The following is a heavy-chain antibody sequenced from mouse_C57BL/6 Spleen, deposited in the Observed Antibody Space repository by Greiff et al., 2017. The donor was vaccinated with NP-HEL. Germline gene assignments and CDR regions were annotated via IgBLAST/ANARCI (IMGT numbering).Heavy chain of an antibody. Sequence: VQLQQSGPELVKPGASVKISCKASGYTFTDYYMNWVKQSHGKSLEWIGDINPNNGGTSYNQKFKGKATLTVDKSSSTAYMELRSLTSEDSAVYYCARDIVTPRYYDMDDWGQGTSVTVAS. V-gene: IGHV1-26*01. J-gene: IGHJ4*01. CDR3: ARDIVTPRYYDMDD. CDR1: GYTFTDYY. D-gene: IGHD2-5*01. CDR2: INPNNGGT.